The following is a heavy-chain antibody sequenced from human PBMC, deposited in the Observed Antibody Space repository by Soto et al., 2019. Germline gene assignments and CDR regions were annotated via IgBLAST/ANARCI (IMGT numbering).Heavy chain of an antibody. CDR3: ARGIGIVVVPAAGWFDP. CDR2: INPSGGST. CDR1: GYTFTSYY. J-gene: IGHJ5*02. V-gene: IGHV1-46*01. Sequence: ASVKVSCKASGYTFTSYYMHWVRQAPGQGLEWMGIINPSGGSTSYAQKFQGRVTMTRDTSTSTVYMELSSLRSEDTAVYYCARGIGIVVVPAAGWFDPWGQGTLVTVSS. D-gene: IGHD2-2*01.